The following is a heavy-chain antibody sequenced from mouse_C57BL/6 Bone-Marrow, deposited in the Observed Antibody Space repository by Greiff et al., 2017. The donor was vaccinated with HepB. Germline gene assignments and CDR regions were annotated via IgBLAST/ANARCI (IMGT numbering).Heavy chain of an antibody. CDR1: EYEFPSHD. J-gene: IGHJ4*01. CDR2: INSDGGST. Sequence: EVKLMESGGGLVQPGESLKLSCESNEYEFPSHDMSWVRKTPEKRLELVAAINSDGGSTYYPDTMERRFIISRDNTKKTLYLQMSSRRSEDTALYYCARQGGNWGAIDYWGQGTSVTVSS. CDR3: ARQGGNWGAIDY. V-gene: IGHV5-2*01. D-gene: IGHD4-1*01.